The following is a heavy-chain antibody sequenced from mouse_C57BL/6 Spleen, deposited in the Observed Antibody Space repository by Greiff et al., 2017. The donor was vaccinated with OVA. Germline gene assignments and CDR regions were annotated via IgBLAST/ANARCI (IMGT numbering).Heavy chain of an antibody. Sequence: VQLQQPGAELVRPGSSVKLSCKASGYTFTSYWMHWVKQRPIQGLEWIGNIDPSDSETHYNQKFKDKATLTVDKSSSTAYMQLSSLTSEDSAVYYCAREGRGHYYYFDYWGQGTTLTVSS. CDR3: AREGRGHYYYFDY. CDR1: GYTFTSYW. CDR2: IDPSDSET. J-gene: IGHJ2*01. D-gene: IGHD1-2*01. V-gene: IGHV1-52*01.